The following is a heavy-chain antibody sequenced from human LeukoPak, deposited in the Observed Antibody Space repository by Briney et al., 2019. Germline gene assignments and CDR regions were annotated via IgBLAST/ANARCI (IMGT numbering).Heavy chain of an antibody. D-gene: IGHD5-18*01. J-gene: IGHJ4*02. CDR3: ARAGDIAMAYPAYFDH. CDR1: GYSIRTSHY. CDR2: IYRSGTT. V-gene: IGHV4-38-2*02. Sequence: SETLSLTCTVSGYSIRTSHYWGWIRQSPGKGLEWIGNIYRSGTTYYNPSLKSRVTISMDTSKNQFSLKLSSVTAADTAVYYCARAGDIAMAYPAYFDHWAREPRSPSPQ.